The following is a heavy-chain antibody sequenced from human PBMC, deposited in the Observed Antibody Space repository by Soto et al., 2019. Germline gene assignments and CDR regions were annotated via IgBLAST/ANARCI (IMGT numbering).Heavy chain of an antibody. Sequence: ASVKVSCKASGYTFTSYGISWVRQAPGQGLEWMGWISAYNGNTNYAQKLQGRVTMTTDTSTSTAYMELRSLRSGDAAVYYCASSSIWFGELAFDYWGQGTLVTVSS. CDR3: ASSSIWFGELAFDY. V-gene: IGHV1-18*01. CDR1: GYTFTSYG. J-gene: IGHJ4*02. CDR2: ISAYNGNT. D-gene: IGHD3-10*01.